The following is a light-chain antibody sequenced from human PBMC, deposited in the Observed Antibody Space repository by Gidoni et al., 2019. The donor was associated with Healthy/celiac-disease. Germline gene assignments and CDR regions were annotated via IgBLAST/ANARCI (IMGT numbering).Light chain of an antibody. CDR2: GAS. CDR1: QSVSSSY. CDR3: QQYGSSPLT. V-gene: IGKV3-20*01. J-gene: IGKJ4*01. Sequence: EMVLTQSRGTLSLSPGERATLSCRASQSVSSSYLAWYQQKPGQAPRLLIYGASSRATGIPDRFSGSGSGTDFTLTISRLEPEDFAVYYCQQYGSSPLTFGGGTKVEIK.